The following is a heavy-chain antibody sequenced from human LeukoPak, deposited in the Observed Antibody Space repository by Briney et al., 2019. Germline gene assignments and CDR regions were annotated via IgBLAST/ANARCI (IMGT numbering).Heavy chain of an antibody. J-gene: IGHJ6*04. V-gene: IGHV3-7*01. D-gene: IGHD3-3*01. CDR3: ARGWYYDFWSGFESRVLDV. CDR1: GFTFSSYW. Sequence: GGSLRLSCAASGFTFSSYWMSWVRQAPGKGLEWVANIKQDGSEKYYVDSVKGRFTISRDNAKNSLYLQMNSLRAEDTAVYYCARGWYYDFWSGFESRVLDVWSKGTTVTVSS. CDR2: IKQDGSEK.